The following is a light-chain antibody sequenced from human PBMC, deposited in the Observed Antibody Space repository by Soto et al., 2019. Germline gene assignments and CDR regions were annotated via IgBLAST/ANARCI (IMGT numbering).Light chain of an antibody. J-gene: IGKJ5*01. Sequence: AIQLTQSPSSLSASVGDRVTITCRASQDISSLFAWYQQRPGNPPKLLIYDASSLQSGVPSRFSGSGSATDFTLTISSLQPEDFATYYCQQLNSYPITFGQGTRLEIK. CDR2: DAS. CDR3: QQLNSYPIT. CDR1: QDISSL. V-gene: IGKV1-13*02.